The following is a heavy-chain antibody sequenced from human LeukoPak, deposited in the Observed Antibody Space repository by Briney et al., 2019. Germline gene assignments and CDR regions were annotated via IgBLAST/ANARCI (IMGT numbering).Heavy chain of an antibody. CDR1: GGSISSYY. CDR3: ARDRGESGFDP. CDR2: IYYSGST. J-gene: IGHJ5*02. D-gene: IGHD3-10*01. V-gene: IGHV4-59*01. Sequence: SETLSLTCTVSGGSISSYYWSWIRQPPGKGLERIGYIYYSGSTNYNPSLKSRVTISVDTSKNQFSLKLSSVTAADTAVYYCARDRGESGFDPSGQGTLVTVSS.